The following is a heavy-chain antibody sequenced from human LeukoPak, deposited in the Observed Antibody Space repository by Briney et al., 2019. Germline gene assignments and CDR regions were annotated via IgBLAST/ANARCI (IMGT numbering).Heavy chain of an antibody. J-gene: IGHJ4*02. V-gene: IGHV3-66*01. CDR3: ARDWWGYCSSTSCYGPVIDY. CDR1: GFTVSSNY. D-gene: IGHD2-2*01. CDR2: IYSGGST. Sequence: GGSLRLSCAASGFTVSSNYMSWVRQAPGKGLERVSVIYSGGSTYYADSVKGRFTISRDNSKNTLYLQMNSLRAEDTAVYYCARDWWGYCSSTSCYGPVIDYWGQGTLVTVSS.